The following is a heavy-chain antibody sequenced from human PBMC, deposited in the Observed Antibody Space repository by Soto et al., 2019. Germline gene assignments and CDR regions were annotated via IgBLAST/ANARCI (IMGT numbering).Heavy chain of an antibody. Sequence: GGSLRLSCAASGFTVSSNYMSWVRQAPGKGLEWVSYISSSSSYTNYADSVKGRFTISRDNAKNSLYLQMNSLRAEDTAVYYCARHPERIAQIGCFDPWGQGTLVTVSS. CDR1: GFTVSSNY. CDR2: ISSSSSYT. D-gene: IGHD6-13*01. J-gene: IGHJ5*02. CDR3: ARHPERIAQIGCFDP. V-gene: IGHV3-11*03.